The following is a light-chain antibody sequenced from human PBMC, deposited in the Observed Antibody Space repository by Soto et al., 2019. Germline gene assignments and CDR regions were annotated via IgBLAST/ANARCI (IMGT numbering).Light chain of an antibody. CDR3: QHYRRNTWS. CDR2: GAS. V-gene: IGKV1-5*01. J-gene: IGKJ1*01. Sequence: DIQMTQSPSTLSASVGGRVTITCRASQSVGTWVAWYQQKPGKAPKLLIYGASNLESGVPSRFSGSGSGTEFTLTITTLHPDDFATYFCQHYRRNTWSFGPGTKVYI. CDR1: QSVGTW.